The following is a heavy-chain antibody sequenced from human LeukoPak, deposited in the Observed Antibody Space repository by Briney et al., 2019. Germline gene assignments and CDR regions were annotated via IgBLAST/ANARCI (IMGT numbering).Heavy chain of an antibody. J-gene: IGHJ3*02. CDR2: IYYTGSA. CDR3: ARSSAFDI. D-gene: IGHD2-2*01. Sequence: SETLSLTCTISGDSINVNYWSWIRQPPGKGLEWIGHIYYTGSATYNPSLKSRVTISINTSKNQFSLKLSSVTAADTALYYCARSSAFDIWGQGTMVTVSS. V-gene: IGHV4-59*08. CDR1: GDSINVNY.